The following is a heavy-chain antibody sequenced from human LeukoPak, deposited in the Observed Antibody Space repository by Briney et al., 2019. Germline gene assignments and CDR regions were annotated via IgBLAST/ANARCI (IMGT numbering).Heavy chain of an antibody. CDR3: AKEGGGLWRQQYFQH. V-gene: IGHV3-23*01. CDR1: GFTFSSYA. D-gene: IGHD3-10*01. Sequence: PGGPLRLSCAASGFTFSSYAMSWVRQAPGKGLKWVSAFSGSGGSTYYADSVKGRFTISRDNSKNTLYLQMNSLRAEDTAVYYCAKEGGGLWRQQYFQHWGQGTLVTVSS. CDR2: FSGSGGST. J-gene: IGHJ1*01.